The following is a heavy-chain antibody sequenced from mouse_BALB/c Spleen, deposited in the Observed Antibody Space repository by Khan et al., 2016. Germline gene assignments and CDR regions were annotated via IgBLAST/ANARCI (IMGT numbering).Heavy chain of an antibody. CDR1: GFSVTSFP. CDR2: IWGDGST. Sequence: QVQLKQSGPGLVAPSQSLSITYTVSGFSVTSFPVNWVRQPPGKGLEWLGVIWGDGSTDYDSDLKSRLSISKDDSKSQVFLKMNSLRTDDTARYYCASYYDYDGGFAYWGQGTLVTVSA. D-gene: IGHD2-4*01. CDR3: ASYYDYDGGFAY. J-gene: IGHJ3*01. V-gene: IGHV2-6-7*01.